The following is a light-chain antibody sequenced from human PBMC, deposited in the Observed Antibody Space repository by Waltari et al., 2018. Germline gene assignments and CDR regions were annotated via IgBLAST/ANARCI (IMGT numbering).Light chain of an antibody. CDR2: DVS. V-gene: IGKV3-11*01. CDR1: ENVYNY. J-gene: IGKJ2*01. Sequence: EIVLTQSPATLSLSPVEGATLSCRASENVYNYLAWYQQRPGQAPRLLIYDVSNGATGIPARFSGSGSGTDFTLSISSLEPEDFAVYYCHQRGVWPPTFGQGTKLQVK. CDR3: HQRGVWPPT.